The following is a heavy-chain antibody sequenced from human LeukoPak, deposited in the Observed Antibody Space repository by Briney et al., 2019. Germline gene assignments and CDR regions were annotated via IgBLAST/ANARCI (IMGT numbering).Heavy chain of an antibody. V-gene: IGHV3-30*04. CDR3: ARVNYDSSGYYADY. CDR1: GFTFSSYA. D-gene: IGHD3-22*01. J-gene: IGHJ4*02. CDR2: ISYDGSNK. Sequence: GRSLRLSCAASGFTFSSYAMHWVRQAPGKGLEWVAVISYDGSNKYYADSVKGRFTISRDNSKNTLYLQMNSLRAEDTAVYYCARVNYDSSGYYADYWGQGTLVTVSS.